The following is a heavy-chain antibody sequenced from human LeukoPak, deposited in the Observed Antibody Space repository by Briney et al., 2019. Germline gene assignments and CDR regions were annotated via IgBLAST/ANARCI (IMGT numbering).Heavy chain of an antibody. D-gene: IGHD6-13*01. CDR1: GYTFTGYY. CDR2: INPNSGGT. J-gene: IGHJ3*02. Sequence: GASVKVSCKASGYTFTGYYMHWVRQAPGQGLEWMGWINPNSGGTNYAQKFQGWVTMTRDTSISTAYMELSRLRSDDTAVYYCARKYSSSWHHPGEAFDIWGQGTMVTVSS. CDR3: ARKYSSSWHHPGEAFDI. V-gene: IGHV1-2*04.